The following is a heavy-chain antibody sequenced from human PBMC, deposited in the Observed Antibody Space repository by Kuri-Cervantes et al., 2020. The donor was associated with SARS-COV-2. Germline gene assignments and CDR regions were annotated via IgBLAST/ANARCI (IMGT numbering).Heavy chain of an antibody. CDR3: VRGFDP. CDR1: GFTFSSYE. Sequence: GESLKISCAASGFTFSSYEMNWVRQAPGKGLEWVSYISSSGSTIYYADSVKGRFTISRDNVQNILYLQMNSLRVEDTGVYYCVRGFDPWGQGTLVTVSS. J-gene: IGHJ5*02. V-gene: IGHV3-48*03. CDR2: ISSSGSTI.